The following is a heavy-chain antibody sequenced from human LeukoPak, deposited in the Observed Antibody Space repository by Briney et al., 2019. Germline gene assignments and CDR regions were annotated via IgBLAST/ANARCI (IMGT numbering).Heavy chain of an antibody. CDR1: GGSFTDYF. V-gene: IGHV4-34*01. CDR3: ARGRIAKIVVVHSFHYGMDV. J-gene: IGHJ6*02. D-gene: IGHD3-22*01. Sequence: SETLSLTCDVFGGSFTDYFWTWIRQSPGKGLEWIGEINDYTGNTNYNPSLNSRVSISLEKSKNQFSLELRSVTAADTAVYYCARGRIAKIVVVHSFHYGMDVWGQGATVTVSS. CDR2: INDYTGNT.